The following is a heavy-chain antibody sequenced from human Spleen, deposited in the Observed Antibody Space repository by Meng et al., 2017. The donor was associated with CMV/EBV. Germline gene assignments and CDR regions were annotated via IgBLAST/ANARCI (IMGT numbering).Heavy chain of an antibody. CDR1: GFAFSSYA. V-gene: IGHV3-47*01. Sequence: GGSLRLSCAASGFAFSSYALHWVRRAPGKGLEWVSAIGTGVDTYYADSVMGRFTISRDNAKKSLYLQMNSLIAEDMAVYYCAQSGYRDAWFDPWGQGTLVTVSS. CDR3: AQSGYRDAWFDP. CDR2: IGTGVDT. D-gene: IGHD3-3*01. J-gene: IGHJ5*02.